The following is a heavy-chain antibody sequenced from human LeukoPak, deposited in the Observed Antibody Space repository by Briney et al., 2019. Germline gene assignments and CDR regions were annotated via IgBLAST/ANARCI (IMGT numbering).Heavy chain of an antibody. V-gene: IGHV3-30*18. CDR1: GFIFSNYG. D-gene: IGHD4-23*01. CDR2: ITYDGSNK. J-gene: IGHJ4*02. Sequence: PGGSLRLSCAASGFIFSNYGMHWVRQAPGKGLEWVAVITYDGSNKYYAGSMKGRFTISRDNSKNTLYLQMNSLRTEDTAVYFCAKTNVLGKKAEYCFDYWGQGALVTVSS. CDR3: AKTNVLGKKAEYCFDY.